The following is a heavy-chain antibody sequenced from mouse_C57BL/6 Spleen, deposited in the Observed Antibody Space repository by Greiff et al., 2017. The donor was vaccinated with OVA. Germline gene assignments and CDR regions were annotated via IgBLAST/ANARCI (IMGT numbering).Heavy chain of an antibody. D-gene: IGHD2-1*01. V-gene: IGHV1-72*01. CDR3: ARRIYYGNSYWYFDV. CDR2: IDPNSGGT. Sequence: QVHVKQPGAELVKPGASVKLSCKASGYTFTSYWMHWVKQRPGRGLEWIGRIDPNSGGTKYNEKFKSKATLTVDKPSSTAYMQLSSLTSEDSAVYYCARRIYYGNSYWYFDVWGTGTTVTVSS. J-gene: IGHJ1*03. CDR1: GYTFTSYW.